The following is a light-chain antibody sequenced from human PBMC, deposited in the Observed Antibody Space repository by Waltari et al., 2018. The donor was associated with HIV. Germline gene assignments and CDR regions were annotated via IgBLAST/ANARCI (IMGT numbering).Light chain of an antibody. V-gene: IGLV3-21*01. CDR2: YDT. Sequence: SYVLTQPPSVSVAPGQTARISCEGDNIGSKSVHWYQQKPGQAPVLVVYYDTARPSGIPERFSGSNSGNTATLISSGVEAGDEADYYCHVWESFSDHRVFGGGTELTVL. CDR3: HVWESFSDHRV. J-gene: IGLJ2*01. CDR1: NIGSKS.